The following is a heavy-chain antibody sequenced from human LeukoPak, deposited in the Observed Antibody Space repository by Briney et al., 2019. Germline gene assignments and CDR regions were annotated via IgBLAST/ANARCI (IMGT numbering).Heavy chain of an antibody. CDR2: VYHSGAT. CDR1: NGSFGSGGYS. V-gene: IGHV4-30-2*01. CDR3: ASSHCGGDCFSSVAFDF. Sequence: PSETLSLTCTVSNGSFGSGGYSWSWRRQPPGRGVGGVGYVYHSGATYYNPSLKSRISTPMARSKNQFSLRLRSVTAADTDVYFCASSHCGGDCFSSVAFDFWGHGTMVTVSS. J-gene: IGHJ3*01. D-gene: IGHD2-21*02.